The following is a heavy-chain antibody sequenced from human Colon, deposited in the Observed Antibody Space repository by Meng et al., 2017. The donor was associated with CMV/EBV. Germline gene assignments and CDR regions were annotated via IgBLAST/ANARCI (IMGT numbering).Heavy chain of an antibody. Sequence: ASVKVSCKASGYTFTSYYMHWVRQAPGQGLEWTGIITPNGGSTSYAQKFQGRVTMTRDTSTNTVYMELSSLRSEDTAVYYCARLKRAVWNYFDYWGQGTLVTVSS. J-gene: IGHJ4*02. CDR2: ITPNGGST. CDR3: ARLKRAVWNYFDY. CDR1: GYTFTSYY. D-gene: IGHD1-1*01. V-gene: IGHV1-46*01.